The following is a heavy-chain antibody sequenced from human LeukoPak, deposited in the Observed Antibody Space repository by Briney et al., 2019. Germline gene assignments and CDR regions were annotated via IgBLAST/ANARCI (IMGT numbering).Heavy chain of an antibody. J-gene: IGHJ5*02. CDR2: IYYSGST. CDR1: GGSISSYY. D-gene: IGHD6-13*01. CDR3: ARGPEYSSSWYSWFDP. V-gene: IGHV4-59*01. Sequence: SEILSLTCTVSGGSISSYYWSWIRQPPGKGLEWIGYIYYSGSTNYNPSLKSRVTISVDTSKNQFSLKLSSVTAADTAVYYCARGPEYSSSWYSWFDPWGQGTLVTVSS.